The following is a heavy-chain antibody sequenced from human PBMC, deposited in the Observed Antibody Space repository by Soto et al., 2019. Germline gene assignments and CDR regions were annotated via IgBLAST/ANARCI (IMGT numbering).Heavy chain of an antibody. CDR1: GFTFNSYA. V-gene: IGHV3-23*01. CDR2: ISGSGGST. CDR3: AKDQVRVVVAAAFDY. D-gene: IGHD2-15*01. J-gene: IGHJ4*02. Sequence: GGSLRLSCAASGFTFNSYAMSWVRQAPGKGLEWVSAISGSGGSTYYADSVKGRFTISRDNSKNTLYLQMNSLRAEDTAVYYCAKDQVRVVVAAAFDYWGQGTLVTVSS.